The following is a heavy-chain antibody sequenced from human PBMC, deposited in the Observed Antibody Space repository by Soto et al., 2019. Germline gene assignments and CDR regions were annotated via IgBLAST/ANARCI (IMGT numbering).Heavy chain of an antibody. V-gene: IGHV3-23*01. D-gene: IGHD5-18*01. Sequence: RRSCAASGFTFSSYAMSWVRQAPGKGLEWVSAISGSGGSTYYADSVKGRFTISRDNSKNTLYLQMNSLRAEDTAVYYCADLGEYSYGSPYYWGQGTLVTVSS. CDR3: ADLGEYSYGSPYY. CDR1: GFTFSSYA. J-gene: IGHJ4*02. CDR2: ISGSGGST.